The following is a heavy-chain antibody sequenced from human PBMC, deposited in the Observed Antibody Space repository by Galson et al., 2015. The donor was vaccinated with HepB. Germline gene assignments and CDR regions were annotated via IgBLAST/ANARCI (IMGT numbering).Heavy chain of an antibody. CDR2: ISYDGSNK. J-gene: IGHJ4*02. Sequence: SLRLSCAASGFTFSSYAMHWVRQAPGKGLEWVAVISYDGSNKYYADSVKGRFTISRDNSKNTLYLQMNSLRAEDTAVYYCARERPIYDSSGYYYAFDYWGQGTL. CDR1: GFTFSSYA. CDR3: ARERPIYDSSGYYYAFDY. D-gene: IGHD3-22*01. V-gene: IGHV3-30*04.